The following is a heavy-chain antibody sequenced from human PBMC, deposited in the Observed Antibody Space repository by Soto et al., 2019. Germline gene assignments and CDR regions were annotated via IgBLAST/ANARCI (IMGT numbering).Heavy chain of an antibody. J-gene: IGHJ6*02. CDR1: GGSVSSGSYY. CDR3: ARPLYSYGPMDV. V-gene: IGHV4-61*01. Sequence: QVQLQESGPGPVKPSETLSLTCTVSGGSVSSGSYYWSWIRQPPGKGLEWIGYIYYSGSTNYNPSLKSRVTISVDTSKNQFSLKLSSVTAADTAVYYCARPLYSYGPMDVWGQGTTVTVSS. D-gene: IGHD5-18*01. CDR2: IYYSGST.